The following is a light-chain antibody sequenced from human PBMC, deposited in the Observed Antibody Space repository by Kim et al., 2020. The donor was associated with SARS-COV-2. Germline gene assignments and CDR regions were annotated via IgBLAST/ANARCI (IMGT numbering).Light chain of an antibody. CDR3: QQFYSYPIT. CDR1: QGISSA. CDR2: DAS. Sequence: GDSVTITCRASQGISSALAWYQQTSGKAPKLLIYDASNLESGVPSRFSGRGSGTDFTLTISSVQPEDFATYYCQQFYSYPITFGQGTRL. V-gene: IGKV1-13*02. J-gene: IGKJ5*01.